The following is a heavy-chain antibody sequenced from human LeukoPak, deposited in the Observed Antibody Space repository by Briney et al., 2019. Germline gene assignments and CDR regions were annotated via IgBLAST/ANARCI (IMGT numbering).Heavy chain of an antibody. D-gene: IGHD4-11*01. CDR3: ARDRHVYSNYGGSDY. CDR1: GYTFTGYY. Sequence: GASVKVSCKASGYTFTGYYMHWVRQAPGQGLEWMGWFNPNSGVTNYAQKFQGRVTITKETSISTAYMELSRLRSDDTAVYYCARDRHVYSNYGGSDYWGQGTLVTVSS. V-gene: IGHV1-2*02. CDR2: FNPNSGVT. J-gene: IGHJ4*02.